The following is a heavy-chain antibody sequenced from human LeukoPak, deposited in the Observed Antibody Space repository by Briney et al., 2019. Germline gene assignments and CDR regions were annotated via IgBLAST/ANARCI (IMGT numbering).Heavy chain of an antibody. CDR3: GRNGVRYEQLDY. CDR1: GGSISSGGYY. V-gene: IGHV4-31*03. D-gene: IGHD1/OR15-1a*01. Sequence: SETLSLTCTVSGGSISSGGYYWSWIRQHPGKGLEWIGYIYYSGSTYYNPSLKSRVTISVDTSKNQFSLKLSSVTAADTAVYYCGRNGVRYEQLDYWGQGTLVTVSS. CDR2: IYYSGST. J-gene: IGHJ4*02.